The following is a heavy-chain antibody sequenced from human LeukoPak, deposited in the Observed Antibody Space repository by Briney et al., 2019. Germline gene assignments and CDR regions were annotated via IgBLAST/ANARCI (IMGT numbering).Heavy chain of an antibody. J-gene: IGHJ4*02. D-gene: IGHD6-19*01. V-gene: IGHV3-23*01. CDR2: ISGSGAST. CDR3: AKGPLTEVAGTTWDY. Sequence: PGGSLRLSCAASGFPFSSYAMSWVRQAPGKGLEWVSAISGSGASTYYADSVKGRFTISRDNSKNTLYLQMNSLRAEDTAVYYCAKGPLTEVAGTTWDYWGQGTPVTVSS. CDR1: GFPFSSYA.